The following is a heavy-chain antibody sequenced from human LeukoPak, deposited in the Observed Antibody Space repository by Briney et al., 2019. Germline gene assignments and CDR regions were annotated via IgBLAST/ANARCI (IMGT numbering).Heavy chain of an antibody. Sequence: GGSLRLSCAASGFTFSDYYMSWIRQAPGKGLEWVSYISSSGSTIYYADSVKGRFTISRDNAKNSLYPQMNSLRAEDTAVYYCARDGVMAYDSSGYPGYWGQGTLVTVSS. V-gene: IGHV3-11*01. D-gene: IGHD3-22*01. J-gene: IGHJ4*02. CDR2: ISSSGSTI. CDR1: GFTFSDYY. CDR3: ARDGVMAYDSSGYPGY.